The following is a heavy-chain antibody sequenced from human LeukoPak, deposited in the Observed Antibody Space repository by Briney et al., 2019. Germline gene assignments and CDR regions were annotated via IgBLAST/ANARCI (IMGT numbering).Heavy chain of an antibody. D-gene: IGHD3-10*01. CDR3: ALLGGKLLWRIDY. V-gene: IGHV3-30*03. CDR1: GFTFSSYG. Sequence: PGRSLRLSCAASGFTFSSYGMHWVRQAPGKGLEWVAVISYDGSNEYYADSVKGRFTISRDNSGSTLYLLMNSLRGEDTAIYYCALLGGKLLWRIDYWGQGTLVTVSS. CDR2: ISYDGSNE. J-gene: IGHJ4*02.